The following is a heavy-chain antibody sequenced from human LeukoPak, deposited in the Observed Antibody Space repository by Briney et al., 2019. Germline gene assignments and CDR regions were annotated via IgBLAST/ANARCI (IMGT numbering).Heavy chain of an antibody. CDR3: ARWGGAYCSSTSCPDNDY. V-gene: IGHV1-18*01. D-gene: IGHD2-2*01. CDR1: GYTFTSYG. J-gene: IGHJ4*02. Sequence: ASVKVSCKASGYTFTSYGISWVRQAPGQGLEWMGWISAYNGNTNYAQKLQGRVTMTTDTSTGTAYMELRSLRSDDTAVYYCARWGGAYCSSTSCPDNDYWGQGTLVTVSS. CDR2: ISAYNGNT.